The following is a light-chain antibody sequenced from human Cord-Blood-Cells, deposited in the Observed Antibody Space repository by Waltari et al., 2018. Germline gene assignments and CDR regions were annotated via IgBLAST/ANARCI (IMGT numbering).Light chain of an antibody. J-gene: IGLJ1*01. CDR1: SSDVGGYNY. Sequence: QSALTQPRSVSGSPGPPVTISCPGTSSDVGGYNYFSWYQQHPGKAPKLMIYDVSKRPSGVPVRFSGSKSGNTASRTISGLQAEDEADYYCCSDAGSYTYVFGTGTKVTVL. V-gene: IGLV2-11*01. CDR2: DVS. CDR3: CSDAGSYTYV.